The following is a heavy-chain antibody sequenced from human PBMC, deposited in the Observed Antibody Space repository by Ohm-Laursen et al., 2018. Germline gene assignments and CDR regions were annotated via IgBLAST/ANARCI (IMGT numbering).Heavy chain of an antibody. CDR1: GFIFSSTW. D-gene: IGHD6-13*01. V-gene: IGHV3-7*01. J-gene: IGHJ1*01. Sequence: SLRLSCAASGFIFSSTWMSWVRLAPGKGLEWVANIKEDGSEKYYVDSVKGRFTISRDNAKNSLYLQMRSLRPEDTALYYCARHSRISRWDWGQGTLVTVSS. CDR3: ARHSRISRWD. CDR2: IKEDGSEK.